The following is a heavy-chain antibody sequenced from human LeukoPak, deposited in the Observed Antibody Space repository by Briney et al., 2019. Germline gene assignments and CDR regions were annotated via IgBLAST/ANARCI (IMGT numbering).Heavy chain of an antibody. CDR1: GGSISSSSYY. V-gene: IGHV4-39*07. Sequence: SETLSLTCTVSGGSISSSSYYWGWIRQPPGKGLEWIGSIYYSGSTYYNPSLESRVTILIDTSKNQFSLKLSSVTAADTAVYYCARGLGYYDSSVAYWGQGTLVTVSS. CDR3: ARGLGYYDSSVAY. CDR2: IYYSGST. J-gene: IGHJ4*02. D-gene: IGHD3-22*01.